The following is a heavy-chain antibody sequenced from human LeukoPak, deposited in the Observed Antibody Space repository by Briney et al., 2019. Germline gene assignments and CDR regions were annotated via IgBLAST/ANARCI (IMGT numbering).Heavy chain of an antibody. CDR3: ARGRIVVVPAANFDYYMDV. CDR2: INPNSGGT. D-gene: IGHD2-2*01. Sequence: ASVKVSCKASGYTFTGYYMHWVRQAPGQGLEWMGWINPNSGGTNYAQKFQGRVTMTRDTSISTAYMELSRLRSDDTAVYYCARGRIVVVPAANFDYYMDVWGKGTTVTIS. CDR1: GYTFTGYY. V-gene: IGHV1-2*02. J-gene: IGHJ6*03.